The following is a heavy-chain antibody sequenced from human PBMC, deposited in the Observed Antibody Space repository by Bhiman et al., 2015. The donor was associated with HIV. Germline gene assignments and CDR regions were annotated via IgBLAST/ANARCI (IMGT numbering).Heavy chain of an antibody. CDR3: ARATTMIQYFQH. CDR2: ISTSSIYI. D-gene: IGHD3-22*01. CDR1: GFTFSRNS. V-gene: IGHV3-21*06. J-gene: IGHJ1*01. Sequence: EVQLVESGGGLVKPGGSLRLSCAASGFTFSRNSMNWVRQAPGKGLEWVSSISTSSIYIHYADTLKGRFTISRDNARNTLYLQMNSLRAEDTAVYYCARATTMIQYFQHWGQGTLVTVSS.